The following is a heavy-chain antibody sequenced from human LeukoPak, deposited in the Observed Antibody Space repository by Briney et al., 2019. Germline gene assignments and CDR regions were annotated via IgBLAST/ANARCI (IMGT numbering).Heavy chain of an antibody. D-gene: IGHD6-19*01. CDR2: IYYSGST. J-gene: IGHJ4*02. CDR1: GGSISSSRYY. V-gene: IGHV4-61*01. Sequence: SETLSLTCTVSGGSISSSRYYWGWIRQPPGKGLEWIGYIYYSGSTNYNPSLKSRVTISVDTSKNQFSLKLSSVTAADTAVYYCARDRYSSGWYYFDYWGQGTLVTVSS. CDR3: ARDRYSSGWYYFDY.